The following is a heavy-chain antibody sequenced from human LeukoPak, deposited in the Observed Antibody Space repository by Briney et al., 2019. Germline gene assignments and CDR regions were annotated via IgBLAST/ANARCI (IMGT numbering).Heavy chain of an antibody. CDR1: GGSIGRSSYY. CDR3: ARDVGARLPGY. D-gene: IGHD6-6*01. Sequence: PSETLSLTCTVSGGSIGRSSYYWGWIRQPPGKGLEWIGSIYYSGSTDYNPSLKSRVTISVDTSKNQFSLKLSSVTAADTAVYYCARDVGARLPGYWGQGILVTVSS. CDR2: IYYSGST. V-gene: IGHV4-39*07. J-gene: IGHJ4*02.